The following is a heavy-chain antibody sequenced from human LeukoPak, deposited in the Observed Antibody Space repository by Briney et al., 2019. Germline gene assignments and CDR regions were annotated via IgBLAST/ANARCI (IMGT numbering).Heavy chain of an antibody. CDR3: ARVNDYDFYFDY. CDR1: GGSISSGGYS. Sequence: SETLSLTCAVSGGSISSGGYSWSWIRQPPGKGLEWIGYIYYSGSTYYNPSLKSRVTISVDTSKNQFSLKLSSVTAADTAVYHCARVNDYDFYFDYWGQGTLVTVSS. D-gene: IGHD3-3*01. CDR2: IYYSGST. V-gene: IGHV4-30-4*07. J-gene: IGHJ4*02.